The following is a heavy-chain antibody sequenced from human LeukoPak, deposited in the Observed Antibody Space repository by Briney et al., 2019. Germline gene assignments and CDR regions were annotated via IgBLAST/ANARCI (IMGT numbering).Heavy chain of an antibody. Sequence: PSETLSLTCTVSGGSISSSSYYWGWIRQPPGKGLEWIGSIYYSGSTYYNPSLKSRVTISVDTSKNQFSLKLSSVTAADTAVYYCARLTRGSYYYFDYWGQGTLVTVSS. CDR2: IYYSGST. V-gene: IGHV4-39*01. D-gene: IGHD1-26*01. CDR1: GGSISSSSYY. CDR3: ARLTRGSYYYFDY. J-gene: IGHJ4*02.